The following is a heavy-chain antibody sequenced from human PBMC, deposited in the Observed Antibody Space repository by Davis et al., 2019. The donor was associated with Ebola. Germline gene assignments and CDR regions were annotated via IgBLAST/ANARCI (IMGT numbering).Heavy chain of an antibody. D-gene: IGHD3-22*01. V-gene: IGHV1-69*13. CDR2: IIPIFGTA. CDR3: AKNLDSSGYYPVVY. Sequence: SVKVSCKASGGTFSSYAISWVRQAPGQGLEWMGGIIPIFGTANYAQKFQGRVTITADESTSTAYMELSSLRSADTAVYYCAKNLDSSGYYPVVYWGQGTLVTVSS. CDR1: GGTFSSYA. J-gene: IGHJ4*02.